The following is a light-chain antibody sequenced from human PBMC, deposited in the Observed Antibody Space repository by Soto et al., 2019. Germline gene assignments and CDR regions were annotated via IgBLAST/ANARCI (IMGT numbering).Light chain of an antibody. Sequence: EIVMTQSLATLSVSPGERATRSCRASQSVSSNLAWYQQKPGQAPRLLIYGSSTRATGIPARFSGSGSGTEFTLTISSLQSEDFAVHYCQKYTNWPETFGQGTKVDIK. CDR2: GSS. CDR1: QSVSSN. V-gene: IGKV3-15*01. CDR3: QKYTNWPET. J-gene: IGKJ1*01.